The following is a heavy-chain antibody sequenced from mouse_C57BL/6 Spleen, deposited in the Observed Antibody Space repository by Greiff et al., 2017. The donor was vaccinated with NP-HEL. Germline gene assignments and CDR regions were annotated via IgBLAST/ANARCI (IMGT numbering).Heavy chain of an antibody. J-gene: IGHJ4*01. Sequence: QVQLKQSGPELVKPGASVKISCKASGYAFSSSWMNWVKQRPGKGLEWIGRIYPGDGDTNYNGKFKGKATLTADKSSSTAYMQLSSLTSEDSAVYFCARSQLRYAMDYWGQGTSVTVSS. D-gene: IGHD1-1*01. CDR1: GYAFSSSW. V-gene: IGHV1-82*01. CDR2: IYPGDGDT. CDR3: ARSQLRYAMDY.